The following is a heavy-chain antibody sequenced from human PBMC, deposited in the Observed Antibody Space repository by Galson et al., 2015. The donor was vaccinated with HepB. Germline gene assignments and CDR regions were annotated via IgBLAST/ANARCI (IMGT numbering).Heavy chain of an antibody. V-gene: IGHV1-18*01. CDR1: GYTFTCYG. Sequence: SVKVSCKASGYTFTCYGISWVRQTPGQGLEWMGWISAYNGNTNYAQKLQGRVTMTTDTSTSKAYMEVRSLRSDDTAVYYCARDFCVRFVSCYYYYYGMDVWCQGTTVTVSS. J-gene: IGHJ6*02. CDR3: ARDFCVRFVSCYYYYYGMDV. D-gene: IGHD3-16*01. CDR2: ISAYNGNT.